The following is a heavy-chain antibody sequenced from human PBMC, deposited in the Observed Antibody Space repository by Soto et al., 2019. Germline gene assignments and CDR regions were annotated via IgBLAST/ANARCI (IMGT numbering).Heavy chain of an antibody. V-gene: IGHV4-59*01. CDR3: ARGRSLGDY. CDR1: GGSISSFY. J-gene: IGHJ4*02. CDR2: FSYSGST. Sequence: QVQLQESGPGLVKPSETLSLTCTVSGGSISSFYWSWIRQPPGKGLEWIGYFSYSGSTNYNPSLKSRVPISVDTSKNQFSLKLTSVTAADTAVYYCARGRSLGDYWGKGTLVTVSS.